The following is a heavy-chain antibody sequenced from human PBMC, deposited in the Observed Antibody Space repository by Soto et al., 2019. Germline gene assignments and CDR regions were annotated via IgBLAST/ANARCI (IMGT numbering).Heavy chain of an antibody. D-gene: IGHD2-21*02. J-gene: IGHJ6*02. V-gene: IGHV3-74*01. CDR3: ARGLRGAYAMDV. CDR2: IKGDETKK. CDR1: GFTFTDYF. Sequence: EVQLLESGGGLVQPGGSLRLSCAASGFTFTDYFVHWVRHSPGKGLVWVSRIKGDETKKHYADSVEGRFTISRDNARNTVSLQINSLRAEDTAVYFCARGLRGAYAMDVWGQGTTVSVSS.